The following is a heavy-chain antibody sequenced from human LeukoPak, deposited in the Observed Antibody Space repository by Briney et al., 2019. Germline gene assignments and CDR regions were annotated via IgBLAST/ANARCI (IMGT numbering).Heavy chain of an antibody. V-gene: IGHV3-7*03. CDR3: ARGCGSENYFFHNWFDP. CDR1: GFTFSNYW. Sequence: GGSLRLSCAASGFTFSNYWMSWVRQAPGEGLEWVANIKQDGSEKYYVGSVKGRFTISRDNAKNSLYLQMNSLRVEDTAVYYCARGCGSENYFFHNWFDPWGQGTLVSVSS. D-gene: IGHD3-10*01. CDR2: IKQDGSEK. J-gene: IGHJ5*02.